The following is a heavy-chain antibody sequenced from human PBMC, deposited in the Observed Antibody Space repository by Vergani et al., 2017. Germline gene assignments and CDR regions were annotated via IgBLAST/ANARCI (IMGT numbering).Heavy chain of an antibody. CDR2: ISYDGSNK. CDR3: AKEFLEPXNYCRSGGCIRGGDAFDI. D-gene: IGHD2-15*01. Sequence: QVQLVESGGGVVQPGRSLRLSCAASVFTFSSYGMHWVCPAPGKGLEWVAVISYDGSNKYYADSVKGRFTLSRDNLKNTLYLQMNSLRAEDTAVYYCAKEFLEPXNYCRSGGCIRGGDAFDIWGQGTMVTVSS. V-gene: IGHV3-30*18. J-gene: IGHJ3*02. CDR1: VFTFSSYG.